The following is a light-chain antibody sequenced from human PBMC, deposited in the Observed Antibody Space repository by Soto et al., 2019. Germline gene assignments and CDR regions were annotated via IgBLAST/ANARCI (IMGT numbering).Light chain of an antibody. V-gene: IGKV3-15*01. Sequence: EIAMTQSPATLSVSPGERATLSCRASQSISTELAWYQQIPGQPPRLLIYSASTRATGVPARFTGSGSGSEFTLTISGLQSEEFAIYYCQQGHNWPLTFGQGTRLE. CDR3: QQGHNWPLT. CDR1: QSISTE. CDR2: SAS. J-gene: IGKJ2*01.